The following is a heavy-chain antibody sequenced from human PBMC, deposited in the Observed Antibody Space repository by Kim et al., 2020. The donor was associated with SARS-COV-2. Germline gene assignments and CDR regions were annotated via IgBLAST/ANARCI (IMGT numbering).Heavy chain of an antibody. CDR1: GFTFSDYY. V-gene: IGHV3-11*01. CDR3: ARDSYYDSSSLDYYYYGMDV. D-gene: IGHD3-22*01. J-gene: IGHJ6*02. Sequence: GSLRLSCAASGFTFSDYYMSWIRQAPGKGLEWVSYISSSGSTIYYADSVKGRFTISRDNAKNSLYLQMNSLRAEDTAVYYCARDSYYDSSSLDYYYYGMDVWGQGTTVTVSS. CDR2: ISSSGSTI.